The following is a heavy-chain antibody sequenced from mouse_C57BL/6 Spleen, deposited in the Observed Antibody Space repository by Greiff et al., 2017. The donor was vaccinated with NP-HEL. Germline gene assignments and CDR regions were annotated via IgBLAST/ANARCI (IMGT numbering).Heavy chain of an antibody. J-gene: IGHJ4*01. D-gene: IGHD1-1*01. Sequence: QVQLQQPGAELVMPGASVKLSCKASGYTFTSYWMHWVKQRPGQGLEWIGEIDPSDSYTNYNQKFKGKSTLTVDKSSSTAYMQLSSLTSEDSAIYYCARKYYGSSYRAMDYWGQGTSVTVSS. V-gene: IGHV1-69*01. CDR1: GYTFTSYW. CDR3: ARKYYGSSYRAMDY. CDR2: IDPSDSYT.